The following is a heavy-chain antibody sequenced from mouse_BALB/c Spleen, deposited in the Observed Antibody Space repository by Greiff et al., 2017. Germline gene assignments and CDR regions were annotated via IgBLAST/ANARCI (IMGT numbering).Heavy chain of an antibody. V-gene: IGHV2-9*02. CDR1: GFSLTSYG. Sequence: LNVVESGPGLVAPSQSLSITCTVSGFSLTSYGVHWVRQPPGKGLEWLGVIWAGGSTNYNSALMSRLSISKDNSKSQVFLKMNSLQTDDTAMYYCARVRGYGNSYFDYWGQGTTLTVSS. CDR2: IWAGGST. CDR3: ARVRGYGNSYFDY. D-gene: IGHD2-1*01. J-gene: IGHJ2*01.